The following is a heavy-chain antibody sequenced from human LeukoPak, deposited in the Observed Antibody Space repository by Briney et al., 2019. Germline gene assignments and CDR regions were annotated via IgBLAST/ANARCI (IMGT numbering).Heavy chain of an antibody. J-gene: IGHJ4*02. Sequence: GGSLRLSCAASGFTFSSYAMSWVRQAPGKGLEWVSAISGSGGSTYYVDSVKGRFTISRDNSKNTLYLQMNSLRAEDTAVYYSAKDLYSNYVRYYFDYWGQGTLVTVSS. CDR1: GFTFSSYA. CDR2: ISGSGGST. D-gene: IGHD4-4*01. CDR3: AKDLYSNYVRYYFDY. V-gene: IGHV3-23*01.